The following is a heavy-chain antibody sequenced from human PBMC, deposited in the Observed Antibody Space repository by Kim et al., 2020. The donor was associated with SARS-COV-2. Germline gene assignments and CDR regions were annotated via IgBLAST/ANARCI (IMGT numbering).Heavy chain of an antibody. CDR1: GFTFSSYA. D-gene: IGHD3-9*01. CDR3: AKDQNILTGYYYYGMDV. J-gene: IGHJ6*02. Sequence: GGSLRLSCAASGFTFSSYAMSWVRQAPGKGLEWVSVIYSGGSSTYYADSVKGRFTISRDNSKNTLNLQMNSLRAEDTAVYYCAKDQNILTGYYYYGMDVWGQGTTVTVSS. V-gene: IGHV3-23*03. CDR2: IYSGGSST.